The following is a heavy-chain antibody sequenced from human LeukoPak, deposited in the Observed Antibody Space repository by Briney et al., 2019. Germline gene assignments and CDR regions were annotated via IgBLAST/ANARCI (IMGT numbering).Heavy chain of an antibody. V-gene: IGHV3-7*01. CDR1: RFAPTSYW. CDR2: INQDGSDQ. D-gene: IGHD2-21*01. CDR3: ARSVWPEDY. Sequence: PGGSPRLSCVASRFAPTSYWASSVPQAPGKRLGWVANINQDGSDQYYADSVRGRFTISRDNAKNSAYLRMNSLRVEDTSVYYCARSVWPEDYWGQGILVTVSS. J-gene: IGHJ4*02.